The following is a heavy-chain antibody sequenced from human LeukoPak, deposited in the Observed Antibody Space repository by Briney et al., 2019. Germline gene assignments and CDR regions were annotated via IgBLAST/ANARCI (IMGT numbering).Heavy chain of an antibody. D-gene: IGHD3-9*01. CDR1: GFTFSSYA. Sequence: GGSLRLSCAASGFTFSSYAIRWVRQPPGRGLEGVGAISDSAGSTYYAYSVKGRFTITKDNSKNTLYLQMTILRAEDTAVYYCAKDRLPRWYDILTGPGEWGTDNWFDPWGQGTLVTVSS. CDR3: AKDRLPRWYDILTGPGEWGTDNWFDP. CDR2: ISDSAGST. J-gene: IGHJ5*02. V-gene: IGHV3-23*01.